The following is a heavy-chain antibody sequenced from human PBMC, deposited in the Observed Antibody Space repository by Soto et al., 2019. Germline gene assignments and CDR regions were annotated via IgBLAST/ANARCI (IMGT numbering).Heavy chain of an antibody. CDR2: IYYSGST. CDR3: ARDIRGYSRAFDY. D-gene: IGHD5-18*01. J-gene: IGHJ4*02. V-gene: IGHV4-61*01. Sequence: SETLSLTCTVSGGSVSGGSYYWTWIRQPPGKGLEWIGYIYYSGSTTYNPSLKSRVTISIDTSMNQFSLKLTSATAADTAVYYCARDIRGYSRAFDYWGQGALVTVSS. CDR1: GGSVSGGSYY.